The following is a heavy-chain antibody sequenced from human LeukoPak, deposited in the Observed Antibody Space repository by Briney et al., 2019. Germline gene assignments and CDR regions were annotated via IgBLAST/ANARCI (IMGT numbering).Heavy chain of an antibody. CDR2: ISISKSTI. CDR3: ARGWYCSSASCYAY. D-gene: IGHD2-2*01. J-gene: IGHJ4*02. V-gene: IGHV3-48*04. CDR1: GFTFSSYS. Sequence: GGSLRLSCAASGFTFSSYSMNWVRQAPGKGLEWVSSISISKSTIYYADSVKGRFTISRDNAKNSLYLQMNSLRAEDTAVYYCARGWYCSSASCYAYWGQGTLVTVSS.